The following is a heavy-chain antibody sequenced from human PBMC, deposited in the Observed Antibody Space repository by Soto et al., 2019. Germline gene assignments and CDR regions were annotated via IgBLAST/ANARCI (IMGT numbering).Heavy chain of an antibody. CDR3: ARGQAVGVYYDFWSGYYEYYYYGMDV. D-gene: IGHD3-3*01. V-gene: IGHV4-34*01. CDR2: INHSGST. J-gene: IGHJ6*02. CDR1: GGSFSGYY. Sequence: SETLSLTCAVYGGSFSGYYWSWIRQPPGKGLEWIGEINHSGSTDYNPSLKSRVTISVDTSKNQFSLKLSSVTAADTAVYYCARGQAVGVYYDFWSGYYEYYYYGMDVWGQGTTVTVSS.